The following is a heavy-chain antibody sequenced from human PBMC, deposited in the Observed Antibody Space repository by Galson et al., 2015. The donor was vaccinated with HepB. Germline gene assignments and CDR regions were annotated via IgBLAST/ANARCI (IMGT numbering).Heavy chain of an antibody. CDR3: ARDFYNSSGYYWANC. J-gene: IGHJ4*02. CDR2: ISYDGSNT. V-gene: IGHV3-30-3*01. D-gene: IGHD3-22*01. Sequence: SLRLSCAASGFTFSSYTMHWVRQAPGKGPEWEAVISYDGSNTYYADSAKGRFTISRDNSKNMLYLQMNSLRPEDTAVYYCARDFYNSSGYYWANCWGQGTLVTVSS. CDR1: GFTFSSYT.